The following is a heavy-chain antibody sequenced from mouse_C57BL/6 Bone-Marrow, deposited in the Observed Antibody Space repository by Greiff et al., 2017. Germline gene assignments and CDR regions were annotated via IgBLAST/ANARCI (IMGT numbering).Heavy chain of an antibody. CDR3: GCITTVEWYFDV. J-gene: IGHJ1*03. CDR1: GFNIKDDY. CDR2: IDPENGDT. Sequence: VQLQQSGAELVRPGASVKLSCTASGFNIKDDYMHWVKQRPEQGLEWIGWIDPENGDTEYASKFQGKATITADTSSNTAYLQLSSLTSEDTAVYYCGCITTVEWYFDVWGTGTTVTVSS. V-gene: IGHV14-4*01. D-gene: IGHD1-1*01.